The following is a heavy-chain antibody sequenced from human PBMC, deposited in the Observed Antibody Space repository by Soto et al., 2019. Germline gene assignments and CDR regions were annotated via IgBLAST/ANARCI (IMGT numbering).Heavy chain of an antibody. Sequence: SETLSLTCTVSGGSISSGGYYWSWIRQHPGKGLEWIGYIYYSGSTYYNPSLKSRVTISVDTSKNQFSLKLSSVTAADTAVYYCARLYMTFFDYCGQGTLVTVSS. CDR1: GGSISSGGYY. D-gene: IGHD3-10*01. CDR3: ARLYMTFFDY. J-gene: IGHJ4*02. V-gene: IGHV4-31*03. CDR2: IYYSGST.